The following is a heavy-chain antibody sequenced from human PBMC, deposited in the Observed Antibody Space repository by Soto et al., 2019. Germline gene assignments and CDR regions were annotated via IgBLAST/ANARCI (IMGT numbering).Heavy chain of an antibody. D-gene: IGHD2-2*01. CDR2: ISWNSGSI. Sequence: EVQLVESGGGLVQPGRSLRLSCAASGFIFDDYAMHWVRQAPGKGLEWVSGISWNSGSIGYADSVKGRLTISRDNAKNSLYLQMSSLRAEDTALYYCAKDVVPAANFYYYYGMGVWGQGTTVTVSS. J-gene: IGHJ6*02. CDR3: AKDVVPAANFYYYYGMGV. V-gene: IGHV3-9*01. CDR1: GFIFDDYA.